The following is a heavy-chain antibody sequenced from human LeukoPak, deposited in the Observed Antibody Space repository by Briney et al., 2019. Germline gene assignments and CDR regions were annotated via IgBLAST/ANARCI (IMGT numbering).Heavy chain of an antibody. CDR1: GFTVSSNY. V-gene: IGHV3-53*01. CDR2: IYSGGST. Sequence: GGSLRLSCAASGFTVSSNYMSWVRQAPGKGLEWVSVIYSGGSTYYADSVKGRFTISRDNSKNTLYLQMNSLRAEDTAVYYCARTKLAATGILDYWGQGTLVTVSS. D-gene: IGHD6-13*01. J-gene: IGHJ4*02. CDR3: ARTKLAATGILDY.